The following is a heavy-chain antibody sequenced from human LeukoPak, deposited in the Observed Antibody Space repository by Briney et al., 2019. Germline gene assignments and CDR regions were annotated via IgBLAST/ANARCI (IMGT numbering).Heavy chain of an antibody. CDR2: IDHSGSY. V-gene: IGHV4-38-2*01. CDR1: GDSIKRGYY. Sequence: LETLSLTCAVSGDSIKRGYYWAWIRQPPGKGLEWIGSIDHSGSYYSTPSLKSRLTISLHSSKKHFSMELNSVTAADTAVYYCARGVSDSGGYRYYGGFYYFDFWGQGTLVTVSS. D-gene: IGHD3-22*01. J-gene: IGHJ4*02. CDR3: ARGVSDSGGYRYYGGFYYFDF.